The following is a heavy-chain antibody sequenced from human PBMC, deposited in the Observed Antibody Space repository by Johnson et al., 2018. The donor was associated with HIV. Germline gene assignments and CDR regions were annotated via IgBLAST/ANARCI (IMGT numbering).Heavy chain of an antibody. V-gene: IGHV3-30*04. CDR1: GFTFSSYA. CDR3: ARDRSTPQPYYYDSSGYRGYSAFDI. Sequence: QVQLVESGGGLVQPGGSLRLSCAASGFTFSSYAMHWVRQAPGKGLEWVAVISYDGSNKYYADSVKGRFTISRDNSKNPLYLQMNSLRAEDTAVYYCARDRSTPQPYYYDSSGYRGYSAFDIWGQGTMVTVSS. CDR2: ISYDGSNK. J-gene: IGHJ3*02. D-gene: IGHD3-22*01.